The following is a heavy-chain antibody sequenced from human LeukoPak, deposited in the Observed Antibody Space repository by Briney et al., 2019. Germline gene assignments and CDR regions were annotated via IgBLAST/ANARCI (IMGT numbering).Heavy chain of an antibody. Sequence: PSETLSLTCAVSGYSISSGYYWGWIRQPPGQGLEWIGSIYHSGSTYYNPSLKSRVTISVDTSKNQFSLKLSSVTAADTAVYYCARRAAMGYYFDYWGQGTLVTGSS. CDR3: ARRAAMGYYFDY. J-gene: IGHJ4*02. CDR1: GYSISSGYY. D-gene: IGHD2-2*01. V-gene: IGHV4-38-2*01. CDR2: IYHSGST.